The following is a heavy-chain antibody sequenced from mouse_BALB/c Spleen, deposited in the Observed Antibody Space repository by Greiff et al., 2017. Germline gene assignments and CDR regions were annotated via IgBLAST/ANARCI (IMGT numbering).Heavy chain of an antibody. Sequence: QVQLKESGPELVKPGASVRISCKASGYTFTSYYIHWVKQRPGQGLEWIGWIYPGNVNTKYNEKFKGKATLTADKSSSTAYMQLSSLTSEDSAVYFCAREGGTYYGNYEGWFAYWGQGTLVTVSA. D-gene: IGHD2-10*01. CDR1: GYTFTSYY. V-gene: IGHV1S56*01. CDR3: AREGGTYYGNYEGWFAY. J-gene: IGHJ3*01. CDR2: IYPGNVNT.